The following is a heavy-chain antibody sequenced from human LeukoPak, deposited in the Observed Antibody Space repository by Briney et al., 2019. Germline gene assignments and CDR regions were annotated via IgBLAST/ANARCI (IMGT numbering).Heavy chain of an antibody. CDR3: ASHSYGYAEYDY. Sequence: SETLSLTCAVYGGSFSGYYWSWIRQPPGKGLEWIGEINHSGSTNYNPSLKSRVTISVDTSKNQFSLKLSSVTAADTAGYYCASHSYGYAEYDYWGQGTLVTVSS. V-gene: IGHV4-34*01. D-gene: IGHD5-18*01. CDR2: INHSGST. CDR1: GGSFSGYY. J-gene: IGHJ4*02.